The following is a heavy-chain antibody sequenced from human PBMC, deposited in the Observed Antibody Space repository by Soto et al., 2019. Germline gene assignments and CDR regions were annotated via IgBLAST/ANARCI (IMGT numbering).Heavy chain of an antibody. J-gene: IGHJ6*02. CDR3: ARDFRWNYGHYVGEQALDV. V-gene: IGHV4-31*03. CDR2: IYYSGST. Sequence: PSETLSLTCTVSGGSISSGDYYWSWIRQHPGKGLEWIGYIYYSGSTYYNPSLKSRVTISVDTSKNQFSLKLSSVTAADTAVYYCARDFRWNYGHYVGEQALDVWGQGTTVTVSS. CDR1: GGSISSGDYY. D-gene: IGHD4-17*01.